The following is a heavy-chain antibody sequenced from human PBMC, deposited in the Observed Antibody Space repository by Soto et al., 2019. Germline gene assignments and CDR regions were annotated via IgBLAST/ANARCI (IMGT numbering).Heavy chain of an antibody. CDR3: ARPLEQHQLGFGMDV. CDR1: GFTFSSYG. D-gene: IGHD6-13*01. J-gene: IGHJ6*01. Sequence: QVQLVQSGGGVVQPGGSLRLSCAASGFTFSSYGRHWVRQAPGKGLEWVAVIWYDGSKIYYADSVKGRFTISRDNSKSTLYLQMNSLRAVDTAVYYCARPLEQHQLGFGMDVWGQGSPVTVSS. CDR2: IWYDGSKI. V-gene: IGHV3-33*01.